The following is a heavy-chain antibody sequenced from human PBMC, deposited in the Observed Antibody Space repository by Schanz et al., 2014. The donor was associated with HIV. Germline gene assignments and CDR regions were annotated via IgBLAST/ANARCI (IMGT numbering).Heavy chain of an antibody. D-gene: IGHD3-3*01. CDR3: ARDLGGDFWSSQGGFDP. J-gene: IGHJ5*02. CDR1: GGTFSTYA. CDR2: IIPIFGSP. Sequence: QVHLVQSGAEVKKPGSSVKVSCKPSGGTFSTYAVSWVRQAPGQGLEYMGGIIPIFGSPKYAQKFQGRVTMTRDTSRNTVYMELSSLRSEDTAVYYCARDLGGDFWSSQGGFDPWGQGTLVTVSS. V-gene: IGHV1-69*06.